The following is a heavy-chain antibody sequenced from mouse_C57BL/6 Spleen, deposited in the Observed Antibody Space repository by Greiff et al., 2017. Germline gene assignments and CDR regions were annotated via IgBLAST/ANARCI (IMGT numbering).Heavy chain of an antibody. D-gene: IGHD3-1*01. CDR2: IDPSDSYT. V-gene: IGHV1-69*01. CDR3: ARGGSPYWYFDV. J-gene: IGHJ1*03. CDR1: GYTFTSYW. Sequence: QVQRQQPGAELVMPGASVKLSCKASGYTFTSYWMHWVKQRPGQGLEWIGEIDPSDSYTNYNQKFKGKSTLTVDKSSSTAYMQLSSLTSEDSAVYYCARGGSPYWYFDVWGTGTTVTVSS.